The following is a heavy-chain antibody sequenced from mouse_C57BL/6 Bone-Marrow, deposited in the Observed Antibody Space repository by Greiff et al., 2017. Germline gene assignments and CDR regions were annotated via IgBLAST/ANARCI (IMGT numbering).Heavy chain of an antibody. V-gene: IGHV1-42*01. Sequence: EVKLQESGPELVKPGASVKISCKASGYSFTGYYMNWVKQSPEKSLEWIGEINPSTGGTTYNQKFKAKATLTVDKSSSTAYMQLKSLTSEDSAVYYCAREGNYYGSPWFAYWGQGTLVTVSA. J-gene: IGHJ3*01. CDR3: AREGNYYGSPWFAY. CDR1: GYSFTGYY. D-gene: IGHD1-1*01. CDR2: INPSTGGT.